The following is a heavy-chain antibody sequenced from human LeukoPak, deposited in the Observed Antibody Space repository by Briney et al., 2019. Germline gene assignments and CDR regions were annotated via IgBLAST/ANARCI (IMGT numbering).Heavy chain of an antibody. CDR3: ARAPRGYSSYYFDY. V-gene: IGHV3-33*01. CDR2: VWFDGNMK. Sequence: PGRSRRLSCAASGFTFQNYGMHWVGQAPGKGLEWVAVVWFDGNMKKYADSVKGRDTISRDNPTNTVSLQMNSLRAKDTAVYYCARAPRGYSSYYFDYRGQGIPATVSS. D-gene: IGHD5-18*01. CDR1: GFTFQNYG. J-gene: IGHJ4*02.